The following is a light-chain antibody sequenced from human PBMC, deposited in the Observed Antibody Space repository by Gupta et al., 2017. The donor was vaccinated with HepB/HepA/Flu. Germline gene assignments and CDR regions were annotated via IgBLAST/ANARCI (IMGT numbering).Light chain of an antibody. CDR3: QSYDSSLSGVV. Sequence: QSVLTQPPSVSGAPGQRVTISCTGSSSNIGAGYDVHWYQQLPGTAPKLLIYGNSNRPSGVPDRFSCSKSGTSAYRAITGLQAEDEADDYCQSYDSSLSGVVFGGGTKLTVL. J-gene: IGLJ2*01. V-gene: IGLV1-40*01. CDR2: GNS. CDR1: SSNIGAGYD.